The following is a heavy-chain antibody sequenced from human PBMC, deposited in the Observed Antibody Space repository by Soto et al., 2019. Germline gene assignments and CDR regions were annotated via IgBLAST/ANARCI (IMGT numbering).Heavy chain of an antibody. Sequence: GGSLRLSCASSTFTLSSYVMNWVRQAPGKGLEWVSGIGGSGTNTYYADSVKGRFTISRDNSKNTMYLQMNSLRAEDTAIYFCAKGWLDFWGQGTLVTVSS. CDR1: TFTLSSYV. CDR2: IGGSGTNT. CDR3: AKGWLDF. J-gene: IGHJ5*01. V-gene: IGHV3-23*01.